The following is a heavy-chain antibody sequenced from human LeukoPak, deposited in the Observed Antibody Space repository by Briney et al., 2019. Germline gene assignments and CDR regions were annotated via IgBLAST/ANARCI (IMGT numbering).Heavy chain of an antibody. V-gene: IGHV4-4*07. D-gene: IGHD2-2*01. Sequence: SETLSLTCTVSGGSISSYYWSWIRQPAGKGLEWIGRIYTSGSTNYNPSLKSRVTMSVDTSKNQFSLKLSSVTAADTAMYYCARDREYCSSTSCYRIWMDVWGQGTTVTVSS. CDR1: GGSISSYY. CDR2: IYTSGST. J-gene: IGHJ6*02. CDR3: ARDREYCSSTSCYRIWMDV.